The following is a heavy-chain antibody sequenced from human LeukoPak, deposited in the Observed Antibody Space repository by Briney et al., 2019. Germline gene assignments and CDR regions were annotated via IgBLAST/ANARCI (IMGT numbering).Heavy chain of an antibody. CDR2: IYSGGRT. V-gene: IGHV3-53*01. D-gene: IGHD3-9*01. CDR1: GLTVSSNY. CDR3: ARVMVSPQNFDWLLVFDY. Sequence: GSLRLSCAASGLTVSSNYMSWVRQAPGKGLEWVSVIYSGGRTYYADSVKGRFTISRDNSKNTLYLQMNSLRPEDTAVYYCARVMVSPQNFDWLLVFDYWGQGTLVTVSS. J-gene: IGHJ4*02.